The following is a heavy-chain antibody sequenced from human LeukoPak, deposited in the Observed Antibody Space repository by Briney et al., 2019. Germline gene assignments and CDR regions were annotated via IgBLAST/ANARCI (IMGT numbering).Heavy chain of an antibody. V-gene: IGHV3-21*01. CDR3: ARGGGTRWGSGSYPFDY. Sequence: GGSLRLSCAASGFTFRSYSVNWVRQAPGKGLEWVSSISSSSSYIYYADSVKGRFTISRDNAKNSLYLQMNSLRAEDTAVYYCARGGGTRWGSGSYPFDYWGQGTLVTVSS. D-gene: IGHD1-26*01. CDR2: ISSSSSYI. J-gene: IGHJ4*02. CDR1: GFTFRSYS.